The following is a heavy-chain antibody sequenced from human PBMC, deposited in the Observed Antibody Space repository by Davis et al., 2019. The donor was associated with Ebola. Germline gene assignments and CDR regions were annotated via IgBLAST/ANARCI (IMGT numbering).Heavy chain of an antibody. CDR1: GGSISSHY. CDR3: ARDSSISWFFL. V-gene: IGHV4-4*07. Sequence: PSETLSLTCTISGGSISSHYWTWIRQPAGKGLEWIGRIYSSGSTNYNPALKSRVTMSVDTSQNQFSLRLTTVTAADTATYYCARDSSISWFFLWGQGIQVTVSS. D-gene: IGHD6-13*01. CDR2: IYSSGST. J-gene: IGHJ4*02.